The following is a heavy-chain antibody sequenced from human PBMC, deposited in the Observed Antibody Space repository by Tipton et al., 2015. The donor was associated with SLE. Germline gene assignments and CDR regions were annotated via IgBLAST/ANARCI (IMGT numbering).Heavy chain of an antibody. Sequence: SLRLSCAASGFTFSDYWMTWVRQAPGKGLEWVSNIKYDGTEKYYVDSVKGRFSISRDNAENSLFLQMSSLRADDTGVYFCATWDSSGLGYWGQGTLVTVSS. CDR3: ATWDSSGLGY. J-gene: IGHJ4*02. D-gene: IGHD3-22*01. CDR2: IKYDGTEK. CDR1: GFTFSDYW. V-gene: IGHV3-7*01.